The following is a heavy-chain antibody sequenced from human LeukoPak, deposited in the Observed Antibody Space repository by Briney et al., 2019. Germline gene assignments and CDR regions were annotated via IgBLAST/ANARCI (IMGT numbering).Heavy chain of an antibody. CDR2: INSDGSST. D-gene: IGHD1-26*01. CDR3: ASLGDSIY. J-gene: IGHJ4*02. CDR1: GFTFSSYW. Sequence: PGGSLRLSCAASGFTFSSYWMHWVRQAPGKGLVWVSRINSDGSSTSYADSVKGRFTISRENANNHFYLQMNSLRAGDTAVYFCASLGDSIYWGQGTLVTVSS. V-gene: IGHV3-74*01.